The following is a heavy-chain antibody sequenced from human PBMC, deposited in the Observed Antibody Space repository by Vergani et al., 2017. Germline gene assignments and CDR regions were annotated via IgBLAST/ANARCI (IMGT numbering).Heavy chain of an antibody. Sequence: EVQLEESGGGLVLPGRSLRLSCVASGFTSAGYAMHWVRQAPGKGLGWVSGISWNSNSIGYADSVKGRFTISRDNAKNSLYLQMNSLRAEDTALYYCAKXVGSASGGGWFDPWGQGTLVTVSS. CDR2: ISWNSNSI. D-gene: IGHD1-26*01. CDR3: AKXVGSASGGGWFDP. V-gene: IGHV3-9*02. J-gene: IGHJ5*02. CDR1: GFTSAGYA.